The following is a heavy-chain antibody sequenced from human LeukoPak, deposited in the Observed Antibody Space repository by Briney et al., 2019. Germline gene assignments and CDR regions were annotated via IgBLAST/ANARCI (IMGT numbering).Heavy chain of an antibody. CDR2: INPNSGGT. J-gene: IGHJ4*02. Sequence: ASVKVSCKASGYTFTGYYMHWVRQAPGQGLEWMGWINPNSGGTNYAQKFQGRVTMTRDTSIRTAYMELSRLRSDDTAVYYCARERPGYCTNGVCRYFDYWGQGTLVTVSS. CDR1: GYTFTGYY. CDR3: ARERPGYCTNGVCRYFDY. D-gene: IGHD2-8*01. V-gene: IGHV1-2*02.